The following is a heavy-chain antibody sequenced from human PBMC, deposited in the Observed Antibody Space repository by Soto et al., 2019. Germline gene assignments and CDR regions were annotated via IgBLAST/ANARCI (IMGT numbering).Heavy chain of an antibody. J-gene: IGHJ4*02. CDR3: AKDLAELELRDAKDY. CDR1: GFTFSSYA. D-gene: IGHD1-7*01. Sequence: GGSLRLSCAASGFTFSSYAMSWVRQAPGKGLEWVSAISGSGGSTYYADSVKGRFTISRDNSKNTLYLQMNSLRAEDTAVYYCAKDLAELELRDAKDYWGQGTLVTVSS. V-gene: IGHV3-23*01. CDR2: ISGSGGST.